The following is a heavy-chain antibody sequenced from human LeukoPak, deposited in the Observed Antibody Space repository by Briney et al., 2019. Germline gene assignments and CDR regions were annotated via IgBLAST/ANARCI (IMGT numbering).Heavy chain of an antibody. CDR2: ISSSGSTI. CDR3: ARSAVTLDY. J-gene: IGHJ4*02. Sequence: PGGSLRLSCAASGFTFSSYEMKWVREAPGKGVEWDSYISSSGSTIYYVDSVKSRFTISRDNAKNSLYLQMNSPRAEDTAVYYCARSAVTLDYWGQGTLVTVSS. D-gene: IGHD4-17*01. CDR1: GFTFSSYE. V-gene: IGHV3-48*03.